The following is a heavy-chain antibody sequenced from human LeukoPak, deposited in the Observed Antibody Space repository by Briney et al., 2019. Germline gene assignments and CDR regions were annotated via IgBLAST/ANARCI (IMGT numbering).Heavy chain of an antibody. CDR3: ARRRVAAAGIGYYYYYMDV. J-gene: IGHJ6*03. D-gene: IGHD6-13*01. V-gene: IGHV4-34*01. CDR1: GGSFSGYY. CDR2: INHSGST. Sequence: SETLSFTCAVYGGSFSGYYWSWIRQPPGKGLEWIGEINHSGSTNYNPSLKSRVTISVDTSKNQFSLKLSSVTAADTAVYYCARRRVAAAGIGYYYYYMDVWGKGTTVTVSS.